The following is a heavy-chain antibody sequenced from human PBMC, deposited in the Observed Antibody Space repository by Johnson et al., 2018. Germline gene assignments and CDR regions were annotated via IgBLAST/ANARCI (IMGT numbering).Heavy chain of an antibody. D-gene: IGHD6-6*01. Sequence: QVQLQESGPGLVKPSETLSLTCTVSGGSISSYYWSWIRQPPGKGLEWIGYIYYSGSTNYNPSLKSRVTISVDTSKNQFSLKLGSVTAADTAVYYCARDRGRPARLSDYYYYMDVWGKGTPVTGSS. CDR2: IYYSGST. CDR1: GGSISSYY. CDR3: ARDRGRPARLSDYYYYMDV. J-gene: IGHJ6*03. V-gene: IGHV4-59*01.